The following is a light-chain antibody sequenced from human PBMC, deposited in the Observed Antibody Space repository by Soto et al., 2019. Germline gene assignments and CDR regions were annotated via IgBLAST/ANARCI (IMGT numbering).Light chain of an antibody. J-gene: IGKJ1*01. CDR2: GAS. V-gene: IGKV3-15*01. Sequence: EIIMTQSPATLSVSPGERATLSCRASQSVRSNLAWYQQKPGQAPRLLIYGASTRASGIPDRFRGSGSGTEFTLTISSLQSEDFAVYFCQHYNNWPPWTFGQGTKVDIK. CDR1: QSVRSN. CDR3: QHYNNWPPWT.